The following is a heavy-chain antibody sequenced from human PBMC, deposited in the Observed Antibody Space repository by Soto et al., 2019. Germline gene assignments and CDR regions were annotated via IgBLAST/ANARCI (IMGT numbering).Heavy chain of an antibody. J-gene: IGHJ4*02. D-gene: IGHD1-26*01. CDR3: ARREKLGKDYFDY. Sequence: SETLSLTCTVSGGSISSYYWNWIRQPPGKGLEWIGYIYYSGSSNYNPSLKSRVTISVDTSKNQFSLKLSSVTAADTAVYYCARREKLGKDYFDYWGQGTLVTVSS. CDR1: GGSISSYY. CDR2: IYYSGSS. V-gene: IGHV4-59*08.